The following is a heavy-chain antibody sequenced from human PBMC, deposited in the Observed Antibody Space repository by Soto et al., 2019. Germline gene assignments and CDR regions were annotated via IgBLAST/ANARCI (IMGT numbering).Heavy chain of an antibody. Sequence: VQLVESGGGLVQPGRSLRLSCAASGFTFDDYAMHWVRQAPGKGLEWVSGISWSSGSIGYADPVKGRFTISRDNAKDSRYLQMKSLRPEDTALYYWAKDPCGSGLSARCFDPWGQGTLVIVSS. CDR3: AKDPCGSGLSARCFDP. CDR1: GFTFDDYA. CDR2: ISWSSGSI. J-gene: IGHJ5*02. D-gene: IGHD3-10*01. V-gene: IGHV3-9*01.